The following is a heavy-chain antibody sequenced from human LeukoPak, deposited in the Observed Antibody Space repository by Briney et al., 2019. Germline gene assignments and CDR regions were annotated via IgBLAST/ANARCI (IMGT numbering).Heavy chain of an antibody. V-gene: IGHV2-70*11. CDR1: GFSLSTRRMC. J-gene: IGHJ4*02. D-gene: IGHD3-22*01. Sequence: SGPTLVKPTQTLTLTCTFSGFSLSTRRMCVSWVRQPPGKALEWLARIDWDDDKYYSSSLKTRLTTSKDTSKNQVVLTMSNVDPVDTATYYCARIVYYDRSGYYLAYFDSWGQGTLVTVSS. CDR3: ARIVYYDRSGYYLAYFDS. CDR2: IDWDDDK.